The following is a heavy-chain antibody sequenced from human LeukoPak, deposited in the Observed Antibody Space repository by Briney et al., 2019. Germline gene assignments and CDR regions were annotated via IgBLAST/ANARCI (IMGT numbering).Heavy chain of an antibody. J-gene: IGHJ4*02. V-gene: IGHV1-8*01. CDR1: GNTFTSYD. Sequence: ASVKVSCKASGNTFTSYDINWVRQATGQGLEWMGWMNPKSGNTGYAQKFQGRVTMTRTTSINTAYMELSSLRSEDTAVYYCARGQVVQHCSGGSCYHLDSWGQGTLVTVSS. CDR3: ARGQVVQHCSGGSCYHLDS. CDR2: MNPKSGNT. D-gene: IGHD2-15*01.